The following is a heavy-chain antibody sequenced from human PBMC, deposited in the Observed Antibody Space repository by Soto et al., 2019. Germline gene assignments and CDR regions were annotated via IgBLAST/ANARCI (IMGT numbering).Heavy chain of an antibody. CDR2: ISAYNGNT. CDR3: ARVWISGWFDP. J-gene: IGHJ5*02. Sequence: GASVKVSCKASGYTFTSYDINWVRQAPGQGLEWMGWISAYNGNTNYAQKLQGRVTMTTDTSTSTAYMELRSLRSDDTAVYYCARVWISGWFDPWGQGTLVTVSS. V-gene: IGHV1-18*01. CDR1: GYTFTSYD. D-gene: IGHD2-2*03.